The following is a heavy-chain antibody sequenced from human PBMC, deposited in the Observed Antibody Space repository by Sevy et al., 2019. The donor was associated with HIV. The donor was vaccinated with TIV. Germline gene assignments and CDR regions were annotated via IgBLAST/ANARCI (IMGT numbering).Heavy chain of an antibody. V-gene: IGHV3-7*01. CDR1: GFTLNAYW. J-gene: IGHJ4*02. CDR3: ARAIAAAAGF. Sequence: GGSLRLSCAASGFTLNAYWMHWARQAPGKGLEWLANINQDGSTQYYAASVKGRFTISRDNAKNLVYLQMNTMRPEDTGLYYCARAIAAAAGFWGQGTLVTVSS. D-gene: IGHD6-13*01. CDR2: INQDGSTQ.